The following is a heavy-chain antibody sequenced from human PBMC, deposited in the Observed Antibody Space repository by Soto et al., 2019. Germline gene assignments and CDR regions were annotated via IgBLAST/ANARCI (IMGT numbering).Heavy chain of an antibody. D-gene: IGHD2-2*01. CDR3: AKAPTRHTSNCYDY. CDR1: GFTFSSYA. J-gene: IGHJ4*02. V-gene: IGHV3-23*01. CDR2: ISGSGGST. Sequence: HPGGSLRLSCAASGFTFSSYAMSWVRQAPGKGLEWVSAISGSGGSTYYADSVKGRFTISRDNSKNTLYLQMNSLRAEDTAVYYCAKAPTRHTSNCYDYWGQGTLVTVSS.